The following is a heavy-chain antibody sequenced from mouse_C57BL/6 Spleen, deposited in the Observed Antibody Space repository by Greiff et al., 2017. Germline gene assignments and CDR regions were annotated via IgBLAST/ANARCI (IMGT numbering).Heavy chain of an antibody. CDR2: INYDGSST. V-gene: IGHV5-16*01. J-gene: IGHJ1*03. CDR3: AREDYQYWYFDV. D-gene: IGHD5-5*01. Sequence: EVMLVESEGGLVQPGSSMKLSCTASGFTFSDYYMAWVRQVPEKGLEWVANINYDGSSTYYLDSLKSRFIISRDNAKNILYLQMSSLKSEDTATYYCAREDYQYWYFDVWGTGTTVTVSS. CDR1: GFTFSDYY.